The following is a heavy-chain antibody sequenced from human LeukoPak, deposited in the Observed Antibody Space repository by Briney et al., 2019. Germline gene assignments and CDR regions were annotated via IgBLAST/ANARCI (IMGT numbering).Heavy chain of an antibody. CDR3: ARAGMVNFYGSGSYYYFDY. CDR2: IIAILGIA. Sequence: ASVKVSCKASGGTFSSYTISWVRQAPGQGREWMGRIIAILGIANYAQKFQGRVTITADKSTSTAYMELSSLRSEDTAVYYCARAGMVNFYGSGSYYYFDYWGQGTLVTVSS. D-gene: IGHD3-10*01. J-gene: IGHJ4*02. CDR1: GGTFSSYT. V-gene: IGHV1-69*02.